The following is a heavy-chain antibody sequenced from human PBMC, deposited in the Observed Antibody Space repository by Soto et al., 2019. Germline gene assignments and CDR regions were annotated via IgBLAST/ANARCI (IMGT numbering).Heavy chain of an antibody. V-gene: IGHV4-34*01. CDR1: GGSFSAYY. J-gene: IGHJ5*02. CDR3: ARRSLSSFRWFDP. CDR2: MDDTGTA. Sequence: QVQLQQWGAGLLKPSETLSLTCAVYGGSFSAYYWTWIRQSPGKGLEWIGEMDDTGTASYSPSLKSRVTISVDTSQNQFSLKLTSLTAADTAIYYCARRSLSSFRWFDPWGQGTLVTVSS.